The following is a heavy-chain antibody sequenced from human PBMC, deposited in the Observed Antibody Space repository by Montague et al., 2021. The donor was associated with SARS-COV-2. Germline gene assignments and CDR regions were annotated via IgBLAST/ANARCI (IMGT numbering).Heavy chain of an antibody. CDR2: INGASSRT. J-gene: IGHJ5*02. CDR3: VRGISLFDP. V-gene: IGHV3-11*05. CDR1: GFIFSDYN. Sequence: SLRLSCAASGFIFSDYNMTWIRQTPGKGLEWISYINGASSRTNYADSVKGRFTISRDNAKNSLFLQMNSLRVEDTAVYYCVRGISLFDPWGQGTLVTVSS.